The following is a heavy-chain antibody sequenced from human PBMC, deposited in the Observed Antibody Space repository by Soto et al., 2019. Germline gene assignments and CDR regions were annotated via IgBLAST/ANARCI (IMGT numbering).Heavy chain of an antibody. J-gene: IGHJ6*02. CDR3: AAGLAENYYYYYGMDV. Sequence: QMQLVQSGPEVKKPGTSVKVSCKASGFTFTSSAVQWVRQARGQRLEWIGWIVVGSDNTNYAQKFQERVTITRDMSTSTAYMELSSLRSEDTAVYYCAAGLAENYYYYYGMDVWGQGTTVTVSS. CDR1: GFTFTSSA. D-gene: IGHD3-3*02. CDR2: IVVGSDNT. V-gene: IGHV1-58*01.